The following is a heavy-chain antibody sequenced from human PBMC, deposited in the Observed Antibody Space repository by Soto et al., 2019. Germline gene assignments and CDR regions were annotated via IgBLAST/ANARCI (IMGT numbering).Heavy chain of an antibody. Sequence: ASVKVSCKASGYTFINFDISWVRQAAGQGLEWLGWMNPGSGKTGYASKFQGRVAMTRDASTGTSHLELSSLTSDDTAVYYCARMASAGTLNWFDPWGQGTLVTSPQ. D-gene: IGHD6-13*01. CDR1: GYTFINFD. CDR3: ARMASAGTLNWFDP. CDR2: MNPGSGKT. J-gene: IGHJ5*02. V-gene: IGHV1-8*02.